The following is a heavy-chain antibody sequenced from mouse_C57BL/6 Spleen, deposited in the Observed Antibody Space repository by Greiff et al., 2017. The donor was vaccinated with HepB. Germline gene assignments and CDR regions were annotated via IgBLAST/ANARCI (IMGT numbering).Heavy chain of an antibody. V-gene: IGHV1-63*01. CDR2: IYPGGGYT. Sequence: QVQLKESGAELVRPGTSVKMSCKASGYTFTNYWIGWAKQRPGHGLEWIGDIYPGGGYTNYNEKFKGKATLTADKSSSTAYMQFSSLTSEDSAIYYCARRLGFYFDYWGQGTTLTVSS. CDR3: ARRLGFYFDY. D-gene: IGHD4-1*01. J-gene: IGHJ2*01. CDR1: GYTFTNYW.